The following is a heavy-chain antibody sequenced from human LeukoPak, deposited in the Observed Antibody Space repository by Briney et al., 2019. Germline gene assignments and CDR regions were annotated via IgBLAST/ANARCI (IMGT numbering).Heavy chain of an antibody. CDR1: GFTFSSYA. CDR2: ISGSGGST. Sequence: GGSLRLSCAASGFTFSSYAMSWVRQAPGKGLEWVSAISGSGGSTYYADSVKGRFTISRDNSKNTLYVQMNSLRAEDTAVYYCARPHPRTVFGVFSYYYGMDVWGQGTTVTVSS. D-gene: IGHD3-3*01. V-gene: IGHV3-23*01. J-gene: IGHJ6*02. CDR3: ARPHPRTVFGVFSYYYGMDV.